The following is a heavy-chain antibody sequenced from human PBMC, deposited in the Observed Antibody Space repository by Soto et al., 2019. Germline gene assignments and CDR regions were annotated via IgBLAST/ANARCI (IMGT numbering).Heavy chain of an antibody. CDR1: GGTFSSYA. V-gene: IGHV1-69*13. CDR2: IIPIFGTA. CDR3: AKTRLEKYCSSTSCYTYYHYGMDV. J-gene: IGHJ6*02. D-gene: IGHD2-2*01. Sequence: SVKVSCKASGGTFSSYAISWVRQAPGQGLEWMGGIIPIFGTANYVQKFQGRVTITADESTSTAYMELSSLRSEDTAVYYCAKTRLEKYCSSTSCYTYYHYGMDVWGQGTTVTVSS.